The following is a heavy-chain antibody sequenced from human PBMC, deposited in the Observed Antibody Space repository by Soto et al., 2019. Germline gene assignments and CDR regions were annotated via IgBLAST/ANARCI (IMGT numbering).Heavy chain of an antibody. D-gene: IGHD6-6*01. J-gene: IGHJ5*02. V-gene: IGHV5-10-1*01. CDR2: IDPSDSYT. Sequence: GESLKISCKGSGYSFTSYWISWVRQMPGKGLEWMGRIDPSDSYTNYSPSFQGHVTISADKSISTAYLQGSSLKASDTAMYYCARQESYSSSSSSWFDPWGQGTLVTVSS. CDR1: GYSFTSYW. CDR3: ARQESYSSSSSSWFDP.